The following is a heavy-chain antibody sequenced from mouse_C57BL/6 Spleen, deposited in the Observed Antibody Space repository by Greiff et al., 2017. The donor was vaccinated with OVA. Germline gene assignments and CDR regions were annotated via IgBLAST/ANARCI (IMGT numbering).Heavy chain of an antibody. J-gene: IGHJ2*01. V-gene: IGHV1-76*01. CDR2: IYPGSGNT. CDR1: GYAFSSYW. Sequence: QVQLKQSGAELVKPGASVKISCKASGYAFSSYWMNWVKQRPGKGLEWIARIYPGSGNTYYNEKFKGKATLTAEKSSSTAYMQLSSLTSEDSAVYFCARSGDYDGGGDYWGQGTTLTVSS. CDR3: ARSGDYDGGGDY. D-gene: IGHD2-4*01.